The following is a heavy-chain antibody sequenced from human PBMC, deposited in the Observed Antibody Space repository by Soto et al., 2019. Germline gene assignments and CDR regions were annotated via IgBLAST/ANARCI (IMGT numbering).Heavy chain of an antibody. CDR3: ARRWNYYLAF. CDR2: ISYDGSD. CDR1: GFPFREFG. Sequence: QMQLVESGGGVVQPGRSLRLSCVASGFPFREFGMHWVRQAPGKGLEWVARISYDGSDYADSVKGRFTISRDDSRDTLFIHMDNLRPDDTGVYYCARRWNYYLAFWGQGTLVAVSS. D-gene: IGHD3-22*01. J-gene: IGHJ4*02. V-gene: IGHV3-33*05.